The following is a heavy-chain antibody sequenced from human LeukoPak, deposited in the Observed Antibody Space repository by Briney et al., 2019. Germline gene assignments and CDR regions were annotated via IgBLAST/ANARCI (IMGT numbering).Heavy chain of an antibody. CDR1: GGSISSSSYY. V-gene: IGHV4-39*01. J-gene: IGHJ4*02. D-gene: IGHD6-19*01. CDR2: IYYSGST. CDR3: ARGGVGSGCPFDY. Sequence: RASETLSLTCTVSGGSISSSSYYWGWIRQPPEKGLEWIGSIYYSGSTYYNPSLKSRVTISVDTSKNQFSLKLSSVTAADTAVYYCARGGVGSGCPFDYWGQGTLVTVSS.